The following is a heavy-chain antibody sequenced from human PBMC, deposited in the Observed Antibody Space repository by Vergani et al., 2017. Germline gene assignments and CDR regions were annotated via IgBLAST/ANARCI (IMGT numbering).Heavy chain of an antibody. Sequence: QVQLVQSGAEVKKPGSSVKVSCKASGGTFSSYAISWVRQAPGQGLEWMGGIIPIFGTANYAQKFQGRVTITADESTSTAYMELSSLRSGDTAVYYCARPRRDGYNYYYYYGMDVWGQGTTVTVSS. CDR1: GGTFSSYA. J-gene: IGHJ6*02. CDR3: ARPRRDGYNYYYYYGMDV. V-gene: IGHV1-69*12. CDR2: IIPIFGTA. D-gene: IGHD5-24*01.